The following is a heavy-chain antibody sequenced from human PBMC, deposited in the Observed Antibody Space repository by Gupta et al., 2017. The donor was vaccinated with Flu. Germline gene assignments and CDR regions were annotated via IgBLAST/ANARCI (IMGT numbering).Heavy chain of an antibody. J-gene: IGHJ5*02. D-gene: IGHD3-16*01. CDR2: IFYSGGT. CDR1: GDSISGSDYS. Sequence: QVQLQESGPGVVKPSAALSLTCLVSGDSISGSDYSWRWIRNHPAKGLEVIGCIFYSGGTYYNPSFKSRVSMSVDTSQNRFSLKVTSMTAAETAVYYCARYDQLLSWFDPWGQGTLVTVSS. CDR3: ARYDQLLSWFDP. V-gene: IGHV4-31*03.